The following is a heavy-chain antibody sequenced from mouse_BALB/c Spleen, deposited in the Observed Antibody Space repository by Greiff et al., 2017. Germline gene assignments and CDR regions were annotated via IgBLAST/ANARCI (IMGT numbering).Heavy chain of an antibody. Sequence: DVKLVESGGDLVKPGGSLKLSCAASGFTFSSYGMSWVRQTPDKRLEWVATISSGGSYTYYPDSVKGRFTISRDNAKNTLYLQMSSLKSEDTAMYYCARSYYRYDYFDYWGQGTTLTVSS. CDR1: GFTFSSYG. D-gene: IGHD2-14*01. CDR3: ARSYYRYDYFDY. CDR2: ISSGGSYT. J-gene: IGHJ2*01. V-gene: IGHV5-6*02.